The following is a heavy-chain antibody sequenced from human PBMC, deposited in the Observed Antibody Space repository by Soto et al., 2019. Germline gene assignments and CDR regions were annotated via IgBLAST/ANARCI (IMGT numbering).Heavy chain of an antibody. J-gene: IGHJ5*02. CDR1: GFTFSEYS. CDR3: VKVSTFYDILTGYYSTNFFDP. Sequence: GGSLRLSCSASGFTFSEYSMHWVRQAPGKGLQYVSTISSDGDITYYADSVKGRFTISRDNSKNTLYLQMNSLRPEDTAVYYCVKVSTFYDILTGYYSTNFFDPWGQGTLVTV. CDR2: ISSDGDIT. V-gene: IGHV3-64D*06. D-gene: IGHD3-9*01.